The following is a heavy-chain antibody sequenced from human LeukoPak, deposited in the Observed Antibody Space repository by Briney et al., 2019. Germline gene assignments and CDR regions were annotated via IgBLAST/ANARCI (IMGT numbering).Heavy chain of an antibody. J-gene: IGHJ4*02. Sequence: SVKVSCKASGGTFSSYAISWVRQAPGQGLEWMGGIIPIFGTANYAQKFQGRVTITTDESTSKAYMELSSLRSEDTAVYYCARSKSGGYSRYFDYWGQGTLVTVSS. CDR2: IIPIFGTA. CDR3: ARSKSGGYSRYFDY. D-gene: IGHD3-22*01. V-gene: IGHV1-69*05. CDR1: GGTFSSYA.